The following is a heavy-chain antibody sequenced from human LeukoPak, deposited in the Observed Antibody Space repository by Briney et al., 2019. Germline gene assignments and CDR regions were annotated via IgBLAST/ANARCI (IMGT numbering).Heavy chain of an antibody. CDR3: ATTHIVLVTGISGDAFDI. J-gene: IGHJ3*02. CDR1: GFTLSSYW. D-gene: IGHD2-21*02. V-gene: IGHV3-74*01. Sequence: PGGSLRLSCAASGFTLSSYWMHWVRQAPGKGLVWVSRIDSDGSSTSSADSVKGRFTISRDNAKNTLYLQMNSLRADDPAVYGYATTHIVLVTGISGDAFDIWGQGTMVTVSS. CDR2: IDSDGSST.